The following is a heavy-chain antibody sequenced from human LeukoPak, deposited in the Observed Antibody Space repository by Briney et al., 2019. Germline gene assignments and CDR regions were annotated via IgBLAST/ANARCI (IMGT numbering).Heavy chain of an antibody. D-gene: IGHD5-12*01. J-gene: IGHJ4*02. CDR1: GGSLSCYY. CDR2: IYYSGST. V-gene: IGHV4-59*01. CDR3: ARKSGYGFHDY. Sequence: SETLSLTCFVYGGSLSCYYWRRVRQPPGRGLEWIGYIYYSGSTNYNPSLKSRVTISVDTSKNQFSLKLSSVTAADTAVYYCARKSGYGFHDYWGQGTLVTVSS.